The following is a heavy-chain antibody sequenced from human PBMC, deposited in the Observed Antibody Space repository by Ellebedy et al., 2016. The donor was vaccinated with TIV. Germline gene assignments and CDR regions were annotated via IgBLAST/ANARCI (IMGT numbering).Heavy chain of an antibody. CDR2: ISYDGSDK. Sequence: GGSLRLSCSASGFTFSSYGLHWVRQAPGKGLEWVAAISYDGSDKYYADSVKGRFTISRDNSKNTLYLRINSLRAEDTAVYYCARHSPVVALDYWGQGTLVTVSS. J-gene: IGHJ4*02. CDR1: GFTFSSYG. V-gene: IGHV3-30*03. CDR3: ARHSPVVALDY. D-gene: IGHD2-15*01.